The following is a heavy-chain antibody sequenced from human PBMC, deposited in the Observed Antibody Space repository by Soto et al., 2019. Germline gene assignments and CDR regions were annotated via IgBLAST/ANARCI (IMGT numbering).Heavy chain of an antibody. Sequence: QVQLVESGGGVVQPGRSLRLSCAASGFTFSVYGMHWVRQAPGKGLEWVGVVSNDGRNEHYADSVRGRFTVSRDNSKNTLYLQMNSLRAEDTAVYYCAKTIPTSGDSTGRGALIDNWGQGALVTVSS. J-gene: IGHJ4*02. D-gene: IGHD2-21*01. CDR3: AKTIPTSGDSTGRGALIDN. CDR1: GFTFSVYG. V-gene: IGHV3-30*18. CDR2: VSNDGRNE.